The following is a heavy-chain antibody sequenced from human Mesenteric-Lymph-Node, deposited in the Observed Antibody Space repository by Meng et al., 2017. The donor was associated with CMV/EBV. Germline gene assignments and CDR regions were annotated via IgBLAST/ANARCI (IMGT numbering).Heavy chain of an antibody. V-gene: IGHV3-9*01. D-gene: IGHD2/OR15-2a*01. CDR2: ISWQSVST. CDR1: GFTFDDYA. Sequence: SLKISCAASGFTFDDYAMHWVRQAPGKGLEWVSGISWQSVSTGYADSVKGRFTISRDNAKNSLYVQMNSLRAEDTAVYYCAKDQGCSTSDGCHWGFDHWGQGTLVTVSS. CDR3: AKDQGCSTSDGCHWGFDH. J-gene: IGHJ4*02.